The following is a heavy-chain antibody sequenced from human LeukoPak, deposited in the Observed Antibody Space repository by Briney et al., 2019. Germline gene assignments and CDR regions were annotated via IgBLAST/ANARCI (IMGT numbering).Heavy chain of an antibody. Sequence: PGGSLRLSCAASGFTFSSYAMSWVRQAPGKGLEWVSAISGSGGSTYYADSVKGRFTISRDNSKNTLYLQMNSLRAEDTAVYYCAKDSPHDYSSYGFPPDYWGQGTLVTASS. CDR3: AKDSPHDYSSYGFPPDY. J-gene: IGHJ4*02. V-gene: IGHV3-23*01. CDR1: GFTFSSYA. CDR2: ISGSGGST. D-gene: IGHD4-11*01.